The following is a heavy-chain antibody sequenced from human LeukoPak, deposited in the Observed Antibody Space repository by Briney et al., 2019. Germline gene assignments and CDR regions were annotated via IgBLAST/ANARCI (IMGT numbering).Heavy chain of an antibody. CDR1: GFTFSSIA. CDR3: AKDLGRYRNNFFDY. V-gene: IGHV3-23*01. D-gene: IGHD1-26*01. CDR2: ISGSGGGT. Sequence: PGGSLRLSCAASGFTFSSIAMSCVRQAPDKGLEWVSTISGSGGGTYYADSVKGRFTISRDDSKNTLYLQMNSLRADDTAVYYCAKDLGRYRNNFFDYWGQGNLVTVSS. J-gene: IGHJ4*02.